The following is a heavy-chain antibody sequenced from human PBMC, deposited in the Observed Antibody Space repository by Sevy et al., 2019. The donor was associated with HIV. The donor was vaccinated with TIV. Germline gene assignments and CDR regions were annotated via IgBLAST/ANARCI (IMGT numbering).Heavy chain of an antibody. CDR1: GGSISSYY. D-gene: IGHD5-18*01. V-gene: IGHV4-59*13. CDR3: ARGHLDMDTAMVFGY. CDR2: IYYSGST. Sequence: SETLSLTCTVSGGSISSYYWSWIRQPPGKGLEWIGYIYYSGSTNYNPSLKSRVTISVDTSKNQFSLKLSSVTAADTAVYYCARGHLDMDTAMVFGYWGQGTLVTVSS. J-gene: IGHJ4*02.